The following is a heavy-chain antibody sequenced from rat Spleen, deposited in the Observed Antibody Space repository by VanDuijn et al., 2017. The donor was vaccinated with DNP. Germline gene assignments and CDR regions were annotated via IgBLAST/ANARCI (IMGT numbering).Heavy chain of an antibody. CDR1: GLTFNNYW. V-gene: IGHV5-7*01. Sequence: EVQLVESGGDLVQPGRSLKLSCVASGLTFNNYWMAWIRQVPKKGLEWVATITYDGTRIYYRDSVKGRFTVSRDNVKSILYLQMDSLRSEDTATCHCARPYGGHRDYFDYWGQGVMVTVSS. J-gene: IGHJ2*01. CDR3: ARPYGGHRDYFDY. D-gene: IGHD1-3*01. CDR2: ITYDGTRI.